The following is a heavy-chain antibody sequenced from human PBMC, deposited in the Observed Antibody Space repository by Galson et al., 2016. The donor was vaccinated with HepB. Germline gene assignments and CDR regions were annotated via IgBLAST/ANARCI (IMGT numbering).Heavy chain of an antibody. CDR3: AADSSLGAFDI. Sequence: SVKVSCKASGFAFSTSAVQWVRQARGQRLELIGWLVVGSGNTHNAQKFQERVTITRDMSTSTAYMELSSLRSEDTAGYYCAADSSLGAFDIWGQGTLVTVSS. J-gene: IGHJ3*02. CDR1: GFAFSTSA. CDR2: LVVGSGNT. V-gene: IGHV1-58*01. D-gene: IGHD7-27*01.